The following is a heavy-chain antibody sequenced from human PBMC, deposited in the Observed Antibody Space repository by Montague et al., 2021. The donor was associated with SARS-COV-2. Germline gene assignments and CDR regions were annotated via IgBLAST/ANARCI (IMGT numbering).Heavy chain of an antibody. V-gene: IGHV4-39*07. CDR2: IFYSGTT. Sequence: SETLSLTCTVSGGSIKSSSYYWGWIRQPPWNGLEWIGSIFYSGTTYFHPSLRSRVTISLDTSKNQFSLKLSSVTAADTAVYYCVYGGDYWGQGTLVTVSS. CDR3: VYGGDY. D-gene: IGHD4-23*01. J-gene: IGHJ4*02. CDR1: GGSIKSSSYY.